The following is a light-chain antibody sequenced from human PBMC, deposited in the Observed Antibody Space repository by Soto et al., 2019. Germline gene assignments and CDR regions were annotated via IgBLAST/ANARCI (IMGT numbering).Light chain of an antibody. CDR1: SSDVGSYNL. CDR3: ASWDDSLSGWV. V-gene: IGLV2-14*02. J-gene: IGLJ3*02. CDR2: SST. Sequence: QSVLTQPASVSGSPGQSITISCTGTSSDVGSYNLVSWYQQHPGKAPKLLIYSSTHRPSGVPDRFSGSKSGTSASLAISGLQSEHEADYYCASWDDSLSGWVFGGGTKVTVL.